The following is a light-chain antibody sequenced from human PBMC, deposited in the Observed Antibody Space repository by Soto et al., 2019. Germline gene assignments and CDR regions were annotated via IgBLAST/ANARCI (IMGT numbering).Light chain of an antibody. J-gene: IGKJ4*01. V-gene: IGKV1-6*01. CDR2: AAS. CDR3: LQDYNCPLT. Sequence: AVLMSHSPSSLSAYVGERVTITCRASHDISDGLGWYQQKPGKAPKLLIYAASSLQSGVPSRFSGSGSGTDFTLPISSLQHADFATYYCLQDYNCPLTFGGGTKVDIK. CDR1: HDISDG.